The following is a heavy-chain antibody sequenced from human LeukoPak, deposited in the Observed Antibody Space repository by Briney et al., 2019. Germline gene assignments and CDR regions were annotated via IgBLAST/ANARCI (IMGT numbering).Heavy chain of an antibody. CDR3: ARAITMVRGVPLGVLGY. D-gene: IGHD3-10*01. CDR1: GYTFTSYA. CDR2: INTNTGNP. Sequence: ASVKVSCKASGYTFTSYAMNWVRQAPGQGLEWMGWINTNTGNPTYAQGFTGRFVFSLDTSVSTAYLQISSLKAEDTAVYYCARAITMVRGVPLGVLGYWGQGTLVTVSS. J-gene: IGHJ4*02. V-gene: IGHV7-4-1*02.